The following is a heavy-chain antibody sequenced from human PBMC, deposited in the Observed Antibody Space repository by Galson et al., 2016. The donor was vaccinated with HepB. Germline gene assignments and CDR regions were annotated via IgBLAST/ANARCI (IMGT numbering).Heavy chain of an antibody. D-gene: IGHD3-3*02. J-gene: IGHJ6*02. CDR2: ISDTSSHT. V-gene: IGHV3-21*01. Sequence: SLRLSCAASGFIFSGYDMNWVRQAPGKGLEWVSYISDTSSHTYYAESVKGRFTISRDNAKNSLYLQMNSLRVEDTAVYYCASDDFKLARSAGMDVWGQGTTVTVSS. CDR1: GFIFSGYD. CDR3: ASDDFKLARSAGMDV.